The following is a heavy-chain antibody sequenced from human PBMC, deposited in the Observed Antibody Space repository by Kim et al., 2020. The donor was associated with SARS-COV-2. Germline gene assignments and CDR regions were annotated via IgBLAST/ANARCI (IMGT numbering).Heavy chain of an antibody. J-gene: IGHJ3*01. Sequence: DSDTKYSTSFQGQVTISVDKSTNSAYLQWSSLKASDTAMYYCARGVDSFDVWGQGTMVIVSS. CDR3: ARGVDSFDV. CDR2: DSDT. V-gene: IGHV5-51*01. D-gene: IGHD3-22*01.